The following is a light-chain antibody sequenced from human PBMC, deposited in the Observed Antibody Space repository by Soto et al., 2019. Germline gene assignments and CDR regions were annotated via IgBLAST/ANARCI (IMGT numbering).Light chain of an antibody. J-gene: IGKJ4*01. Sequence: DTQMTQSPSSLSASVGNRVTITCQASQDISHHLNWYQQKPGKAPQLLIYDASILETDVPTRFSGGVSGTHFTFPIGSLRVEDVEKYYGKKSEIFPVTFGGGPKV. V-gene: IGKV1-33*01. CDR2: DAS. CDR1: QDISHH. CDR3: KKSEIFPVT.